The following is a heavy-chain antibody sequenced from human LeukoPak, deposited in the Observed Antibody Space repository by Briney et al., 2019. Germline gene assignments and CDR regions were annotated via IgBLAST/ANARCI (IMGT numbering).Heavy chain of an antibody. D-gene: IGHD3-22*01. CDR1: GYTFTGYY. CDR2: INPNSGGT. V-gene: IGHV1-2*02. CDR3: ARGQDAYYDSSGYYYGDLDY. J-gene: IGHJ4*02. Sequence: ASVKVSCKASGYTFTGYYMHWVRQAPGQGLEWMGWINPNSGGTNYAQKFQGRVTMTRDTSISTAYMELSRLRSDDTAVYYCARGQDAYYDSSGYYYGDLDYWGQGTLVTVSS.